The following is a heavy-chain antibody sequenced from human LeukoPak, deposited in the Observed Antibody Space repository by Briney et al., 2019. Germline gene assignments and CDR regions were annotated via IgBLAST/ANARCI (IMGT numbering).Heavy chain of an antibody. J-gene: IGHJ4*02. D-gene: IGHD5-12*01. CDR3: AKYRSGSGYDY. Sequence: GGSLRLSCAASGFTFSSYAMSWVRQAPGKGLEWVSGITNGGFGTYYAQSVKGRFTISRDNSKNTLYLQMSSLRAEDTALYYCAKYRSGSGYDYWGQGTLVTVSS. CDR2: ITNGGFGT. CDR1: GFTFSSYA. V-gene: IGHV3-23*01.